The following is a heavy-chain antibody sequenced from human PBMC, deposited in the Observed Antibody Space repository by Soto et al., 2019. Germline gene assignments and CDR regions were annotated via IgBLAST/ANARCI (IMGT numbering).Heavy chain of an antibody. Sequence: PSETLSLTCSVSCGSINSGAYYWGWFRKHPGKGLEWIGYISHRGTTFYNPSLKGRVSLSVDPSEKQFSLKLSSVTAADTAVYFCARVSATGTRWIDPWGQGALVTVS. CDR2: ISHRGTT. CDR1: CGSINSGAYY. CDR3: ARVSATGTRWIDP. J-gene: IGHJ5*02. D-gene: IGHD6-13*01. V-gene: IGHV4-31*03.